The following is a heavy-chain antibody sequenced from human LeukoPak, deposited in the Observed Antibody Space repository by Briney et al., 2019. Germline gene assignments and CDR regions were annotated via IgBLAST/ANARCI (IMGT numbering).Heavy chain of an antibody. CDR1: GGTLSIYA. V-gene: IGHV1-69*05. D-gene: IGHD2-15*01. J-gene: IGHJ6*03. CDR2: IVPLIGTA. CDR3: AGGDRVVPPLYYYYCYLDV. Sequence: SVKVSCKASGGTLSIYAISWVRQAPGQGLEWMGGIVPLIGTAHYAEKFRDRVTITTDGSTNTAYMELSSLRSEDTAVYYCAGGDRVVPPLYYYYCYLDVWGKGTTVTVSS.